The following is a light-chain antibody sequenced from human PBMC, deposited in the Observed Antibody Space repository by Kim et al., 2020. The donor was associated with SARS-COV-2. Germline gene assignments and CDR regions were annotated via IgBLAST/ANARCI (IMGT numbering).Light chain of an antibody. CDR3: YSAADNNVV. CDR2: KHS. J-gene: IGLJ2*01. CDR1: VLAKKY. V-gene: IGLV3-27*01. Sequence: VCPGQQARITCSGDVLAKKYARWFQQKPGQAPVLVIYKHSERPSGIPERFSGSSSGTTVTLTISGAQVEDEADYYCYSAADNNVVFGGGTQLTVL.